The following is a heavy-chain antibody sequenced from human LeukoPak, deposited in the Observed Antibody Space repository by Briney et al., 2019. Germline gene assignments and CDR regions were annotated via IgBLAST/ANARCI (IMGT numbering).Heavy chain of an antibody. CDR3: AKCRRGSSWGEYFQH. D-gene: IGHD6-13*01. CDR2: ISGSGGST. V-gene: IGHV3-23*01. J-gene: IGHJ1*01. CDR1: GFTFSSHA. Sequence: GGSLRLSCAASGFTFSSHAMSWVRQAPGKGLEWVSAISGSGGSTYYADSVKGRFTISRDNSKNTLYLQMNSLRAEDTAVYYCAKCRRGSSWGEYFQHWGQGTLVTVSS.